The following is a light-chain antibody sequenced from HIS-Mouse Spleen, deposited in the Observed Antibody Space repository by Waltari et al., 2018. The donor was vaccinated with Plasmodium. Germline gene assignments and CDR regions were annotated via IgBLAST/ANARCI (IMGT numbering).Light chain of an antibody. CDR2: WAS. CDR1: QSVLYISNNKNY. Sequence: DIVMTQSPDSLAVSLGERAPINCKSSQSVLYISNNKNYLAWYQQKPGKPPKLLIYWASTRESGVPDRFSCSGSGTDFTLTISSLQAEDVAVYYCQQYYSTPPYTFGQGTKLEIK. J-gene: IGKJ2*01. V-gene: IGKV4-1*01. CDR3: QQYYSTPPYT.